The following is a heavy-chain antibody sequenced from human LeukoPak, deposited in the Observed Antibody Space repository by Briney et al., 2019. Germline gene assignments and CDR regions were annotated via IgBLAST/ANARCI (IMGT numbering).Heavy chain of an antibody. J-gene: IGHJ4*02. CDR1: GFTVSSNY. CDR2: INSGHST. V-gene: IGHV3-66*01. CDR3: ARDGPVATINC. Sequence: GGSLRLSCAASGFTVSSNYMNWVRQAPGKGLEWVSVINSGHSTYYADSVKGRFIISRDNAKNSLYLQMNSLRAEDTAVYYCARDGPVATINCWGQGTLVTVSS. D-gene: IGHD5-12*01.